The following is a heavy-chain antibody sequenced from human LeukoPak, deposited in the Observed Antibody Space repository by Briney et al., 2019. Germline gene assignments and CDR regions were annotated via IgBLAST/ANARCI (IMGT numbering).Heavy chain of an antibody. Sequence: GGSLRLSCAASGFTFSNYWMIWVRQAPGKGLEWVGNIKQDGSEKRYADSVRGRFSISRDNAQTSLYLQMNSLRSDDTGVYYCARAQMERLGDGMDVWGQGTTVTVSS. J-gene: IGHJ6*02. D-gene: IGHD1-1*01. CDR2: IKQDGSEK. CDR1: GFTFSNYW. V-gene: IGHV3-7*04. CDR3: ARAQMERLGDGMDV.